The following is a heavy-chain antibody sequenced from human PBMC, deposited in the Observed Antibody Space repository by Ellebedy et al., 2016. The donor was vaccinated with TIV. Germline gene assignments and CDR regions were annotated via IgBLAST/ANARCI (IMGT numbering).Heavy chain of an antibody. CDR2: ITESGGNT. CDR1: GFSFSSYA. CDR3: ARDPVGVGPAFDV. V-gene: IGHV3-23*01. Sequence: GESLKISCAASGFSFSSYAMSWVRQAPGKGLEWVSSITESGGNTYYADSVKGRFTISRDNSKDTLYLQMNSLRAEDTAIYYCARDPVGVGPAFDVWGQGTTVTVSS. D-gene: IGHD4-23*01. J-gene: IGHJ6*02.